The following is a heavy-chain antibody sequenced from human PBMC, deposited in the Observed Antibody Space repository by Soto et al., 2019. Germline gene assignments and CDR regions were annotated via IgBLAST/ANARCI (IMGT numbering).Heavy chain of an antibody. Sequence: SETLSLTCSVSGGSVSNKTYYWSWIRQPPGKRLEWIGYIYYSGSTYYNPSLKSRVTISVDTSKNQFSLKLSSVTAADTAVYYCARRPLREGAFDIWGQGTMVTVSS. CDR2: IYYSGST. J-gene: IGHJ3*02. D-gene: IGHD4-17*01. V-gene: IGHV4-31*03. CDR1: GGSVSNKTYY. CDR3: ARRPLREGAFDI.